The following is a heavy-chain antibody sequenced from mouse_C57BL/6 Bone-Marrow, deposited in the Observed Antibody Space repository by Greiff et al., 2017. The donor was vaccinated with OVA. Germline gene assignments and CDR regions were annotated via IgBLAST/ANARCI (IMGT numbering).Heavy chain of an antibody. CDR2: IYPGSGST. CDR3: ARIGFAY. V-gene: IGHV1-55*01. J-gene: IGHJ3*01. Sequence: VQLQQPGAELVKPGASVTLSCKASGYTFTSYWITWVKQRPGQGLEWIGDIYPGSGSTNYNEKFKSKATLTVDTSSSTAYMQLSSLTSEDSAVYYCARIGFAYWGQGTLVTVSA. CDR1: GYTFTSYW.